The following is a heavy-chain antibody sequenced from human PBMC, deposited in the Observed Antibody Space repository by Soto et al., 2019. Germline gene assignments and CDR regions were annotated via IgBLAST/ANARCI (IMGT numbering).Heavy chain of an antibody. V-gene: IGHV4-61*08. J-gene: IGHJ4*02. CDR1: GGSISSGGYS. CDR3: ARSYGDSSSWPFDY. Sequence: PSETLSLTCAVSGGSISSGGYSWSWIRQPPGMGLEWVGYIHYSGSTQCKPSLKSRLTLSTDTSKNQFSLTLSSVTAADTALYYCARSYGDSSSWPFDYWGQGTLVTVSS. CDR2: IHYSGST. D-gene: IGHD6-13*01.